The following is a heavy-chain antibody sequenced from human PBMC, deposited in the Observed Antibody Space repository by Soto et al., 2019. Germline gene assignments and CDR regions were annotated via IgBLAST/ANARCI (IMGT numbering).Heavy chain of an antibody. V-gene: IGHV3-30-3*01. CDR2: ISYDGSNK. CDR3: ARGYYDFWSSQNNWFDP. Sequence: GGTLRLSCAASGFTFSSYAMHWVREAPGKGLEWVAVISYDGSNKYYADSVKGRFTISRDNSKNTLYLQMNSLRAEDTAVYYCARGYYDFWSSQNNWFDPWGQGTLVTVSS. CDR1: GFTFSSYA. J-gene: IGHJ5*02. D-gene: IGHD3-3*01.